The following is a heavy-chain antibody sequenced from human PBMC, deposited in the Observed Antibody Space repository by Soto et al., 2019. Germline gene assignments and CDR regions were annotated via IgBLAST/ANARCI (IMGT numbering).Heavy chain of an antibody. Sequence: SSTXALTCSFSGGSGSNYYFVVFRHPPGKRLECIGYIYYSGSTNYNPSLKSRVTISVDTSKNQFSLKLSSVTAADTAVYYCERCIAADGFKRYNWFDTRGQGTLVTVYS. CDR3: ERCIAADGFKRYNWFDT. CDR1: GGSGSNYY. D-gene: IGHD6-13*01. CDR2: IYYSGST. V-gene: IGHV4-59*02. J-gene: IGHJ5*02.